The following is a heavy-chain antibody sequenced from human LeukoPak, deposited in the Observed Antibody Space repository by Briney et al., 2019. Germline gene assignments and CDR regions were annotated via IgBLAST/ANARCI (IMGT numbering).Heavy chain of an antibody. CDR1: GGSISSSSYY. CDR2: IYYSGST. D-gene: IGHD2-2*01. Sequence: SETLSLTCTVSGGSISSSSYYWGWIRQPPGKELEWIVSIYYSGSTYYNPSLKSRVTISVDTSKNQFSLKLSSVTAADTAVYYCASTRSTSCFCWFDPWGQGTLVTVSS. CDR3: ASTRSTSCFCWFDP. V-gene: IGHV4-39*01. J-gene: IGHJ5*02.